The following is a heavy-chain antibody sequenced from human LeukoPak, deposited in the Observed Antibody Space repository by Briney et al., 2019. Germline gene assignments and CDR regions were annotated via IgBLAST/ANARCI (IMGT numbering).Heavy chain of an antibody. CDR2: INPNSGGT. CDR3: VLLWFGAKDY. J-gene: IGHJ4*02. CDR1: GGTFSSYA. D-gene: IGHD3-10*01. V-gene: IGHV1-2*04. Sequence: GSSVKVSCKASGGTFSSYAISWVRQAPGQGLEWMGWINPNSGGTNYAQKFQGWVTMTRDTSISTAYMELSRLRSDDTAVYYCVLLWFGAKDYWGQGTLVTVSS.